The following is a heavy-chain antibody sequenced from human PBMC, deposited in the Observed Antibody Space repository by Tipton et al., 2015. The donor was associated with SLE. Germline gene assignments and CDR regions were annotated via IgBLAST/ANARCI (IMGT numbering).Heavy chain of an antibody. V-gene: IGHV4-34*01. CDR3: ARGPASSNYYYYGMDV. D-gene: IGHD6-13*01. J-gene: IGHJ6*02. CDR1: GGSFSGYY. Sequence: TLSLTCAVYGGSFSGYYWSWIRQPPGKGLEWIGEINHSGSTNYIPSLKSRVTISVDTSKNQFSLKLSSVTAADTAVYYCARGPASSNYYYYGMDVWGQGTTVTVSS. CDR2: INHSGST.